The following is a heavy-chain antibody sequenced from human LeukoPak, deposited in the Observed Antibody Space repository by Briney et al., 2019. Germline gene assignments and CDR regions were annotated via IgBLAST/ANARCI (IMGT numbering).Heavy chain of an antibody. V-gene: IGHV4-61*05. CDR1: GGSISSSSYY. CDR3: ARNRYSLNN. D-gene: IGHD3-9*01. CDR2: IYNSGST. J-gene: IGHJ4*02. Sequence: SETLSLTCTVSGGSISSSSYYWGWIRQPPGKGLEWIGYIYNSGSTNYNPSLKSRVTISVDTSNNQFSLKVRSVTAADTAIYYCARNRYSLNNWGQGTLVTVSS.